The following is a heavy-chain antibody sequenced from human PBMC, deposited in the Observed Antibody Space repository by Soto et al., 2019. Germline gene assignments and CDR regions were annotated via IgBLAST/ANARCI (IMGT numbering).Heavy chain of an antibody. CDR2: ISSSSSYI. Sequence: GGSLRLSCAASGFTFSSYSMNWVRQAPGKGLEWVPSISSSSSYIYYADSVKGRFTISRDNAKNSLYLQMNSLRAEDTAVYYCARADSSSWPMYYFDYWGQGTLVTVSS. V-gene: IGHV3-21*01. D-gene: IGHD6-13*01. J-gene: IGHJ4*02. CDR3: ARADSSSWPMYYFDY. CDR1: GFTFSSYS.